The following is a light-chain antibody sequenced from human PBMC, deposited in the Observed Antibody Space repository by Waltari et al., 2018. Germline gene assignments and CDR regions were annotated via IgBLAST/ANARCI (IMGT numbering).Light chain of an antibody. CDR1: GSAVGGSKS. CDR2: DVT. Sequence: QSALPQPASVSGSPGPSITLSSTAAGSAVGGSKSVSCYQHHPGKAPKPIIYDVTDRPSGISNRFSGSKSGNTASLTISGLQAEDEADYYCSSYSTSRTHFGGGTKLTVL. V-gene: IGLV2-14*03. J-gene: IGLJ2*01. CDR3: SSYSTSRTH.